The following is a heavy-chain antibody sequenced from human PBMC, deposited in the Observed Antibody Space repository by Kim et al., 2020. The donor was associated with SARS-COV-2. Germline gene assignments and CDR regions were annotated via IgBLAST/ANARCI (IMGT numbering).Heavy chain of an antibody. CDR2: ISGSGGST. J-gene: IGHJ3*02. D-gene: IGHD1-26*01. Sequence: GGSLRLSCAASGFTFSSYAMSWVRQAPGKGLEWVSAISGSGGSTYYADSVKGRFTISRDNSKNTLYLQMNSLRAEDTAVYYCAKEKRHSGSYYDAYDAFDIWGQGTMVTVSS. CDR1: GFTFSSYA. V-gene: IGHV3-23*01. CDR3: AKEKRHSGSYYDAYDAFDI.